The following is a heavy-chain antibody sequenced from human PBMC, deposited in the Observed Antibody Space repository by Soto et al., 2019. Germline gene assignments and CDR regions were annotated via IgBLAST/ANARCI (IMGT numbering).Heavy chain of an antibody. V-gene: IGHV1-18*01. J-gene: IGHJ3*01. Sequence: QVQLVQSGAEVKKPGASVRVSCKTSGYTFINYGITWVRQAPGQGLEWMGWLSAYNGHTSSSEKLQDRFTMTTDTSTNTVYMDLRSLTSDDTAVYYCERWSAIVGGAEALDVWGQGTVVIVSS. D-gene: IGHD1-26*01. CDR1: GYTFINYG. CDR2: LSAYNGHT. CDR3: ERWSAIVGGAEALDV.